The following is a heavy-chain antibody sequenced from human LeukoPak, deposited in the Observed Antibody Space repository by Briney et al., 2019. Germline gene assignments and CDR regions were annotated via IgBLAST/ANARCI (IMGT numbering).Heavy chain of an antibody. V-gene: IGHV3-23*01. D-gene: IGHD6-13*01. CDR2: ISGSGGST. J-gene: IGHJ4*02. Sequence: PGGSLRLSCAASGFTFSSYAMSWVRQAPGKVLEWVSAISGSGGSTYYADSVKGRFTISRDNSKNTLYLQMNSLRAEDTAVYYCAKDREDIVAAAGTLDGSFDYRGQGTLVTVSS. CDR3: AKDREDIVAAAGTLDGSFDY. CDR1: GFTFSSYA.